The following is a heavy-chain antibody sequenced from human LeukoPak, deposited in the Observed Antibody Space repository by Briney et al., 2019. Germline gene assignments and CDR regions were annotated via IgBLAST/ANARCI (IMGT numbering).Heavy chain of an antibody. CDR1: GFTVSSNY. Sequence: GGSLRLSCTASGFTVSSNYMSWVRQAPGKGLEWVSVIYSGGSIYYADSVRGRFTISGDNSKNTLYLQMNSLRAEDTAVYYCARDLGLYPIWGQGTMVTVSS. CDR3: ARDLGLYPI. D-gene: IGHD2-8*01. J-gene: IGHJ3*02. V-gene: IGHV3-53*01. CDR2: IYSGGSI.